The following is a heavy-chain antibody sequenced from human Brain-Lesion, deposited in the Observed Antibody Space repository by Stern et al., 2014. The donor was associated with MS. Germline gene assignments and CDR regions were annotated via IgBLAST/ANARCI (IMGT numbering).Heavy chain of an antibody. D-gene: IGHD2-21*01. Sequence: QVQLVQSGAEVKKPGSSVKVSCKASGGTFTTHPIPWWRQSPGKGLEWMGGIIPFLNTTNYAQNFQGRTTITADKSTGTTYMEISSLRSDDTAVYYCASSVVASGHWGQGTLVIVS. CDR1: GGTFTTHP. V-gene: IGHV1-69*06. J-gene: IGHJ4*02. CDR2: IIPFLNTT. CDR3: ASSVVASGH.